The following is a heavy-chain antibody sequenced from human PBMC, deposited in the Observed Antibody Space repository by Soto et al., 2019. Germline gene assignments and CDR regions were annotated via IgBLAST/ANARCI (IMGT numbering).Heavy chain of an antibody. D-gene: IGHD3-16*01. CDR1: RLTFSTYD. Sequence: QVQLVESGGGVVQPGTSPRLSCAASRLTFSTYDMHWVRQAPGKGLEWVALIWSDASREFYADSVKGRFSISRDNSKNTLFLQMNGLRAEDTAVYYCAGEPKGGAYDMDVWGQGTTVTVSS. V-gene: IGHV3-33*01. CDR3: AGEPKGGAYDMDV. CDR2: IWSDASRE. J-gene: IGHJ6*02.